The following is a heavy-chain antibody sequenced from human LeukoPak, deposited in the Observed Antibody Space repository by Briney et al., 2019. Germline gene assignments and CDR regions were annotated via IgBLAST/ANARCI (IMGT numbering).Heavy chain of an antibody. J-gene: IGHJ4*02. Sequence: GGSLRLSCAASGFIFHNFAVSWVRQAPGKGLEWVSSTSGSGETTYYADSVKGRFAISRDSSRNTLYLLMNSLRAEDTAVYYCAKYDGDFRGSAPGFFDYWGQGTLVAVSS. D-gene: IGHD4-17*01. CDR2: TSGSGETT. V-gene: IGHV3-23*01. CDR1: GFIFHNFA. CDR3: AKYDGDFRGSAPGFFDY.